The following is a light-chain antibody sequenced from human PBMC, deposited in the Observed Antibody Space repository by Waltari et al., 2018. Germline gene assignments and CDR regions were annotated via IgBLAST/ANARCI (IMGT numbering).Light chain of an antibody. Sequence: DIVMTQSPLSLPVTPGEPASISCRSSQSLLHSNGYNYLDWYLQKPGQSPQLLIYLGSNRASGGPDRFSGSGSGTDFTLKISRVQAEDVGVYYCMQALQTRYTFGQGTKLEIK. CDR1: QSLLHSNGYNY. J-gene: IGKJ2*01. CDR3: MQALQTRYT. V-gene: IGKV2-28*01. CDR2: LGS.